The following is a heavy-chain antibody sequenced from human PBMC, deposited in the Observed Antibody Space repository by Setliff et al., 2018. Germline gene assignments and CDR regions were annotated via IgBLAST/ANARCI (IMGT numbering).Heavy chain of an antibody. Sequence: ASVKVSCKASGGTFSSYGISWVRQAPGQGLEWMGGIIPIFGTAIYAQKFQGRVTITRNTSASTVYMELSSLRSEDTAVYYCARGGQLLYPWDYWGQGTLVTVSS. CDR2: IIPIFGTA. CDR3: ARGGQLLYPWDY. V-gene: IGHV1-69*05. CDR1: GGTFSSYG. J-gene: IGHJ4*02. D-gene: IGHD2-2*02.